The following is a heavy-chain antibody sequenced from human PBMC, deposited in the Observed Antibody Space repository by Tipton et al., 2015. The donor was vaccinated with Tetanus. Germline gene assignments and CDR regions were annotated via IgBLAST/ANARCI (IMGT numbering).Heavy chain of an antibody. D-gene: IGHD4-17*01. V-gene: IGHV3-23*03. CDR3: AKDKGHTVTYFDS. CDR1: GFTFSSYG. Sequence: SLRLSCAASGFTFSSYGMSWVRQAPGKGLEWVAVIYSGGTMTFYADSVKGRFTISRDNPKNSLYLQMNSLRAEDTAVYYCAKDKGHTVTYFDSWGQGTLVTVSS. CDR2: IYSGGTMT. J-gene: IGHJ4*02.